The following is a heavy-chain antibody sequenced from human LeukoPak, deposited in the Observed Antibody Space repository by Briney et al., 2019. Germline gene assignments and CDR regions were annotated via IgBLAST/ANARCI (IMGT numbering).Heavy chain of an antibody. V-gene: IGHV4-61*02. CDR1: GGSFSSDLYY. Sequence: SETLSLTCTVSGGSFSSDLYYWSWIRQPAGKGLEWIGRIYTSGNTNYNPSLKSRVTISVDTSTNQFSLKLSSVTAADTAVYYCARRFLSSPWTNSGNWFDPWGQGTLVTVSS. D-gene: IGHD3-10*01. CDR2: IYTSGNT. CDR3: ARRFLSSPWTNSGNWFDP. J-gene: IGHJ5*02.